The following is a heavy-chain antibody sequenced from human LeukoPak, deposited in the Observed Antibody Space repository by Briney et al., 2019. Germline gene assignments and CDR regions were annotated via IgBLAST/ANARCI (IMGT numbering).Heavy chain of an antibody. CDR2: IRSKAYGGTT. V-gene: IGHV3-49*04. Sequence: PGGSLRLSCAASGFTFSSYWMSWVRQAPGKGLEWVGFIRSKAYGGTTEYAASVKGRFTISRDDSKSIAYLQMNSLKTEDTAVYYCLGIAAAVHFDYWGQGTLVTVSS. CDR3: LGIAAAVHFDY. CDR1: GFTFSSYW. J-gene: IGHJ4*02. D-gene: IGHD6-13*01.